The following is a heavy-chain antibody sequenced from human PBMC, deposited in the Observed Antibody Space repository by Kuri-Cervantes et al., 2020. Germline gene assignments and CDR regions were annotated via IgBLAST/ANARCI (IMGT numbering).Heavy chain of an antibody. D-gene: IGHD5-18*01. V-gene: IGHV3-33*01. CDR1: GFTFSSYG. Sequence: GGSLRLSCAASGFTFSSYGMHWVRQAPGKGLEWVAVIWYDGSNKYYADSVKGRFTISRDNSKNTLYLQINSLGAEDTAVYYCAREYSYGFNLGYWGQGTLVTVSS. J-gene: IGHJ4*02. CDR2: IWYDGSNK. CDR3: AREYSYGFNLGY.